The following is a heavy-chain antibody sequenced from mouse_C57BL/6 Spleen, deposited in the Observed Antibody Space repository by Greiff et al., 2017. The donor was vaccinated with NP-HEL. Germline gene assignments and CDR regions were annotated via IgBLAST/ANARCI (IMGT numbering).Heavy chain of an antibody. Sequence: QVQLKESGAELARPGASVKMSCKASGYTFTSYTMHWVKQRPGQGLEWIGYINPSSGYTKYNQKFKDKATLTADKSSSTAYMQLSSLTSEDSAVYYCARCPPVTVVAKNYFDYWGQGTTLTVSS. CDR2: INPSSGYT. CDR3: ARCPPVTVVAKNYFDY. D-gene: IGHD1-1*01. V-gene: IGHV1-4*01. J-gene: IGHJ2*01. CDR1: GYTFTSYT.